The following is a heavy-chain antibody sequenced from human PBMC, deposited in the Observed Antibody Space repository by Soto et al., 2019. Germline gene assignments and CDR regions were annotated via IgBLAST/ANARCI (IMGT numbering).Heavy chain of an antibody. J-gene: IGHJ6*02. Sequence: PGGSLRLSCAASGFTFSSYAMSWVRQAPGKGLEWVSAISGSGGSTYYADSVKGRFTSSRDNSKNTLYLQMNSLRAEDTAVYYCAKTPAGTNSYYYGMDVWGQGTTVTVAS. V-gene: IGHV3-23*01. CDR3: AKTPAGTNSYYYGMDV. D-gene: IGHD1-7*01. CDR1: GFTFSSYA. CDR2: ISGSGGST.